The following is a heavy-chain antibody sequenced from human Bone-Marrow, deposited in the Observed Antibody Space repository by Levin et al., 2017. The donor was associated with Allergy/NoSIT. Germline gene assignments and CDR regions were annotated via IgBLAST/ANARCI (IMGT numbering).Heavy chain of an antibody. J-gene: IGHJ6*03. V-gene: IGHV5-51*01. CDR2: IYPGDSDT. Sequence: GESLKISCKGSGYSFTSYWIGWVRQMPGKGLEWMGIIYPGDSDTRYSPSFQGQVTISADKSISTAYLQWSSLKASDTAMYYCARLRYCSSTSCHPIYYYMDVWGKGTTVTVSS. CDR1: GYSFTSYW. CDR3: ARLRYCSSTSCHPIYYYMDV. D-gene: IGHD2-2*01.